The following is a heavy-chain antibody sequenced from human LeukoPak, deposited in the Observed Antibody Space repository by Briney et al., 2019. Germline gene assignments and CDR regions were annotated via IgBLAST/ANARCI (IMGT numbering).Heavy chain of an antibody. V-gene: IGHV3-21*01. J-gene: IGHJ3*01. CDR2: ISGSGSDI. CDR3: ARRTFPNDAFDV. D-gene: IGHD1-7*01. Sequence: GGSLRLSCAASGFTFSTFSMNWVRQTPGKGLEWASAISGSGSDIYYADSVKGRFTISRDNPKRSLYLQMNSLSAEDTAVYYCARRTFPNDAFDVWGQGTVVTVSS. CDR1: GFTFSTFS.